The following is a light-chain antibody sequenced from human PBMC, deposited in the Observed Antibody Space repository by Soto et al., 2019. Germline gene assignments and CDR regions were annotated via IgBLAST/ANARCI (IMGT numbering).Light chain of an antibody. J-gene: IGKJ2*01. V-gene: IGKV3-20*01. Sequence: VLTQSPDTLSLSPGERATLSCRASESVSTRYLAWYHQKFGQAPRLLLSATSRRAAGIPDRFSGSGSGTDFTLTINRVEPEDFGVYYCQQFGTSPPKTFGQGTILEL. CDR1: ESVSTRY. CDR2: ATS. CDR3: QQFGTSPPKT.